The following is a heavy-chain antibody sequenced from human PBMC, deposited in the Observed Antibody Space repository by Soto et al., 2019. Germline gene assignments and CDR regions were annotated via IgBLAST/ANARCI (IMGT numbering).Heavy chain of an antibody. J-gene: IGHJ6*02. Sequence: QVQLVESGGGVVQPGRSLRLSCAASGFTFSSYGMHWVRQAPGKGLEWVAVIWYDGSNKYYADSVKGRFTISRDNSKNTLYLQMNSLRAEDTAVYYCARDRPNIVLMVYPTGGMDVWGQGTTVTVSS. CDR1: GFTFSSYG. D-gene: IGHD2-8*01. CDR2: IWYDGSNK. CDR3: ARDRPNIVLMVYPTGGMDV. V-gene: IGHV3-33*01.